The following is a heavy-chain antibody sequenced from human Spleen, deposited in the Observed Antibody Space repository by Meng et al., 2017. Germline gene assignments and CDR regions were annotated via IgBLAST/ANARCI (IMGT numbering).Heavy chain of an antibody. J-gene: IGHJ4*02. CDR1: GFTFRAYG. CDR2: ISYDGSTK. CDR3: ARSPIDKYDLSALPLDY. V-gene: IGHV3-30*01. Sequence: GESLKISCEASGFTFRAYGMHWVRQAPGKGLEWVAGISYDGSTKYYADSVKGRFSIARDNSKNTVFLQINSLRVEDTAVYYCARSPIDKYDLSALPLDYWGQGTLVTVSS. D-gene: IGHD3-16*01.